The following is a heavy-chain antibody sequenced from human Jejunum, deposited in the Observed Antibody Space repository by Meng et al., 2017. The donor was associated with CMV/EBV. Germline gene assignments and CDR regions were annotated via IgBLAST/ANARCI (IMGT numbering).Heavy chain of an antibody. CDR2: ISRAGTNI. CDR1: YA. Sequence: YAMHWVRQVPGKELDWLAVISRAGTNINYADSVRGRLTISRDNSKKTVYLQLYSLTVAETGIYYCARTQGHSDSPRAYFDSWGQGTLVTVSS. J-gene: IGHJ4*02. V-gene: IGHV3-30*14. D-gene: IGHD3-3*01. CDR3: ARTQGHSDSPRAYFDS.